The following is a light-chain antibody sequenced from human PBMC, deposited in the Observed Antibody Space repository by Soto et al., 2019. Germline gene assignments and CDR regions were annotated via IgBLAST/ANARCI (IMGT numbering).Light chain of an antibody. CDR3: QQRSNWPT. CDR2: AAS. J-gene: IGKJ1*01. Sequence: IQLPQSPTSLSASVGDRVTITCRASQGIRSQFAWYQQKPGNAPHLLIYAASTLQSGVPSRFSGSGAGTDFTLTISSLEPEDFAVYYCQQRSNWPTFGQGTKVDIK. CDR1: QGIRSQ. V-gene: IGKV1-9*01.